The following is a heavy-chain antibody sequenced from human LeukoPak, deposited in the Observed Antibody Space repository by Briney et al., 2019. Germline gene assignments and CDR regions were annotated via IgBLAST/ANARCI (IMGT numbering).Heavy chain of an antibody. Sequence: LTGGSLRLSCAASGFTFSSYAVNWVRQAPGKGLEWVSVNSGSGGSTYYADSVKGRFTISRDNSKNTLYLQMNSLRAEDTAVYSCAKVALLGYCTTASCPLDYWGQGTLVTVSS. CDR3: AKVALLGYCTTASCPLDY. CDR2: NSGSGGST. J-gene: IGHJ4*02. V-gene: IGHV3-23*01. D-gene: IGHD2-2*01. CDR1: GFTFSSYA.